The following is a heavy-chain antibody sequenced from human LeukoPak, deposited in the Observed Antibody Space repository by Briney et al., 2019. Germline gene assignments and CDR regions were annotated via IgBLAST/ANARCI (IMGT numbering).Heavy chain of an antibody. J-gene: IGHJ5*02. CDR3: ARVVTDSSSWLRGNWFDP. V-gene: IGHV3-64*01. D-gene: IGHD6-13*01. Sequence: GGSLRLSCAASGFTFSSYAMHWVRQAPGKGLEYVSAISSNGGSTYYANSVKGRFTISRDNSKNTLYLQMGSLRAENMAVYYCARVVTDSSSWLRGNWFDPWGQGTLVTVSS. CDR2: ISSNGGST. CDR1: GFTFSSYA.